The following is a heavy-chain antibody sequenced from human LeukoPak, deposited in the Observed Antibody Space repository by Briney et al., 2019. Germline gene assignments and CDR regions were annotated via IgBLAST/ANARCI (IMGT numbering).Heavy chain of an antibody. J-gene: IGHJ4*02. V-gene: IGHV3-7*01. Sequence: GGSLRLSCAASGFTFSNYWMSWVRQAPGKGLEWVANIKQDGSERYYVDSVKGRFTISRDNAKNSLYLQMNSLRDEDTAVYYCAREPFDYWGQGILVTVSS. CDR3: AREPFDY. CDR2: IKQDGSER. CDR1: GFTFSNYW.